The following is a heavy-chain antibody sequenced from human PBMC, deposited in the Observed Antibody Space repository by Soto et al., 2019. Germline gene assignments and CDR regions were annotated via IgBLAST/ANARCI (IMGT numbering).Heavy chain of an antibody. CDR1: GFTFSSYA. V-gene: IGHV3-23*01. D-gene: IGHD2-15*01. J-gene: IGHJ4*02. Sequence: EVQLLESGGGLVQPGGSLRLSCAASGFTFSSYAMSWVRQAPGKGLEWVSAISGSGGSTYYADSVKGRFTISRDNXKXTXXLQMNSLRAEDTAVYYCAKDHLGYCSGGSCRAFDYWGQGTLVTVSS. CDR2: ISGSGGST. CDR3: AKDHLGYCSGGSCRAFDY.